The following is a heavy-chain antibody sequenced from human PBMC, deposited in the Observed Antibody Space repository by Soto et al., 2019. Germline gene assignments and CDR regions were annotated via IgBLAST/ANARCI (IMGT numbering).Heavy chain of an antibody. CDR3: ARPPYRYGDYGVDV. J-gene: IGHJ6*04. D-gene: IGHD4-17*01. CDR2: IYYSGST. V-gene: IGHV4-39*01. Sequence: SETLSLTCTVSGGSISSSSYYWGWIRQPPGKGLEWIGSIYYSGSTYYNPSLKSRVTISVDTSKNQFSLKLSSVTAADTAVYYCARPPYRYGDYGVDVWGKGTTVTVSS. CDR1: GGSISSSSYY.